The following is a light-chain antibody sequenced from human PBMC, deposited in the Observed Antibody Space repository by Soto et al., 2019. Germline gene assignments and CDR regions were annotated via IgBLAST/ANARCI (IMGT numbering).Light chain of an antibody. V-gene: IGLV2-18*01. Sequence: QSVLTQPPSVSGSPGQSVTISCTATTTDIDNYDSVSWYQQAPGTAPKLIIYDVNNRPSGAPDRFSGSTSGNTASLTISGLQAEDETDYYCAVWDDSLNGPVFGGGTKLTVL. CDR2: DVN. CDR1: TTDIDNYDS. CDR3: AVWDDSLNGPV. J-gene: IGLJ3*02.